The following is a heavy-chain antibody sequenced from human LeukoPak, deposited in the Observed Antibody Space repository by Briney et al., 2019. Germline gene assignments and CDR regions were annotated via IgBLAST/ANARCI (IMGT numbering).Heavy chain of an antibody. CDR1: GFTFSSSW. Sequence: GGSLRLSCAASGFTFSSSWMSWARQAPGKGLEWVANIKKDGSETYYVDSVKGRFTISRDNAKNSLYLQMNSLRAEDTAIYYCARGRYSSTTYYFDSWGQGTLVTVSS. CDR3: ARGRYSSTTYYFDS. V-gene: IGHV3-7*03. J-gene: IGHJ4*02. CDR2: IKKDGSET. D-gene: IGHD6-13*01.